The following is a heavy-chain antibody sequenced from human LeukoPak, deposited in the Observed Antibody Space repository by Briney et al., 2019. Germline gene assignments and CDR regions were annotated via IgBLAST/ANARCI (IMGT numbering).Heavy chain of an antibody. D-gene: IGHD2-15*01. V-gene: IGHV4-59*01. CDR1: GGSISSYY. Sequence: SETLSLTCTVSGGSISSYYWSWIRQPPGKGLEWIGYIYYSGSTNYNPSLKSRVTISVDTSKNQFSLKLSSVTAADTAVYYCARDRGSRGVDYWGQGTLVTVSS. J-gene: IGHJ4*02. CDR2: IYYSGST. CDR3: ARDRGSRGVDY.